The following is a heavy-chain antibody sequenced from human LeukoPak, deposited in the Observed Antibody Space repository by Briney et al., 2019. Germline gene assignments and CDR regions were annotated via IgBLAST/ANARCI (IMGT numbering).Heavy chain of an antibody. Sequence: PSETLSLTCAVSGGSIYSGAYYWSWIRQLPGKGLEWIGYIYDSGSTFYNPSLKSRVSISIDTSKNQFSLSLRSVTAADTAVYYCARGGHDYGDCGYWGQGRLVTVPS. V-gene: IGHV4-31*11. D-gene: IGHD4-17*01. CDR1: GGSIYSGAYY. CDR3: ARGGHDYGDCGY. CDR2: IYDSGST. J-gene: IGHJ4*02.